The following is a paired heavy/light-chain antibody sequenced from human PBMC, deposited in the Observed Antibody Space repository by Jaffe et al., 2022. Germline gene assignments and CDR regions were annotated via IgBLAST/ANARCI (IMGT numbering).Heavy chain of an antibody. CDR3: ARGRPVQGVIIIGLNYFDY. Sequence: QVQLVQSGSELKKPGASVKVSCKASGYTFTSYAMNWVRQAPGQGLEWMGWINTNTGNPTYAQGFTGRFVFSLDTSVSTAYLQISSLKAEDTAVYYCARGRPVQGVIIIGLNYFDYWGQGTLVTVSS. V-gene: IGHV7-4-1*02. CDR1: GYTFTSYA. J-gene: IGHJ4*02. D-gene: IGHD3-10*01. CDR2: INTNTGNP.
Light chain of an antibody. CDR2: KDS. CDR1: ALPKQY. J-gene: IGLJ7*01. CDR3: QSADSSGTSHAV. Sequence: SYELTQPPSVSVSPGQTARITCSGDALPKQYAYWYQQKPGQAPVLVIYKDSERPSGIPERFSGSSSGTTVTLTISGVQAEDEADYYCQSADSSGTSHAVFGGGTQLTVL. V-gene: IGLV3-25*03.